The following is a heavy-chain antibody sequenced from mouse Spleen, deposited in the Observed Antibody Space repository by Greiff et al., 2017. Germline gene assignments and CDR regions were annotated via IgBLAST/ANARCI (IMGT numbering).Heavy chain of an antibody. J-gene: IGHJ3*01. CDR1: GYTFTSYW. Sequence: VQLQQPGAELVRPGTSVKSSCKASGYTFTSYWMHWVKQRPGQGLEWIGVIDPSDSYTNYNQKFKGKATLTVDTSSSTAYMQLSSLTSEDSAVYYCARDGYPWFAYWGQGTLVTVSA. CDR2: IDPSDSYT. CDR3: ARDGYPWFAY. V-gene: IGHV1-59*01. D-gene: IGHD2-3*01.